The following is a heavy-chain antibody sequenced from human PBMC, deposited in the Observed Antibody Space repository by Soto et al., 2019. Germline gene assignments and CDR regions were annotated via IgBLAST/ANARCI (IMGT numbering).Heavy chain of an antibody. V-gene: IGHV4-59*01. D-gene: IGHD1-1*01. J-gene: IGHJ3*02. CDR3: ARGSNGRGAFDI. CDR2: IYYSGST. Sequence: SETLSLTCTVSGGSISSYYWSWIRQPPGKGLEWIGYIYYSGSTDYNPSLKSRVTISVDTSKNQFSLKLSSVTAADTAVYYCARGSNGRGAFDIWGQGTMVTVSS. CDR1: GGSISSYY.